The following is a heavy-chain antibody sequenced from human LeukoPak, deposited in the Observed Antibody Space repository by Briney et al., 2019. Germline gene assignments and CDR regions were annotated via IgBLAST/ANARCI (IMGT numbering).Heavy chain of an antibody. J-gene: IGHJ4*02. CDR3: AKWVGAYSGSQGGYFDY. CDR2: ISYDGSNK. D-gene: IGHD1-26*01. V-gene: IGHV3-30*18. Sequence: GRSLRLSCAASGVTFSNYGMHWVRQAPGKGLEWVAAISYDGSNKYYVDSAKGRFTISRDNSKNTLYLQMNSLRVEDTAVYYCAKWVGAYSGSQGGYFDYWGQGTLVTVSS. CDR1: GVTFSNYG.